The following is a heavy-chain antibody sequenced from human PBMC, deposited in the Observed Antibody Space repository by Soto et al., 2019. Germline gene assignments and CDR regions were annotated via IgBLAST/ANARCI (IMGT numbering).Heavy chain of an antibody. CDR3: ARHRFNYYDDTVYYYFDY. V-gene: IGHV4-4*07. J-gene: IGHJ4*02. CDR1: GVSITPYF. D-gene: IGHD3-22*01. CDR2: IYASGRT. Sequence: QVLLQDSGPGLVKPSETLSLTCTVSGVSITPYFWSWIRQPAGEAPEWLGHIYASGRTTYNPSLKSRVTMFVSQTQVSLRLTSVTAADTAVYYCARHRFNYYDDTVYYYFDYWGQGTLVTVSS.